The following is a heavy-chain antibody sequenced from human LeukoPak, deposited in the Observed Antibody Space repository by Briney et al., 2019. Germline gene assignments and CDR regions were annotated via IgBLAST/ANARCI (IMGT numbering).Heavy chain of an antibody. V-gene: IGHV4-59*01. J-gene: IGHJ4*02. Sequence: PSETLSLTCTVSGGSISSYYWSWLRQPPGKGLEWIGYIYYSGSTNYNPSLKSRVTISVDTSKNQFSLKLSSVPAADTAVYCCASLGYCTNGVCYSFDYWGQGTLVTVSS. D-gene: IGHD2-8*01. CDR2: IYYSGST. CDR3: ASLGYCTNGVCYSFDY. CDR1: GGSISSYY.